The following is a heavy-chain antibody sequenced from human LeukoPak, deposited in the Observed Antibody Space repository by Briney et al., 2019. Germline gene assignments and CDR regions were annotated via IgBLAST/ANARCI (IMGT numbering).Heavy chain of an antibody. J-gene: IGHJ4*02. CDR2: IYYSGST. V-gene: IGHV4-59*12. D-gene: IGHD6-19*01. CDR1: GGSISSYY. Sequence: SETLSLTCTVSGGSISSYYWSWIRQPPGKGLEWIGYIYYSGSTKYNPSLKSRVTISVDTSKNQFSLKLSSVTAADTAVYYCARVAVAGYYFDYWGQGTLVTVSS. CDR3: ARVAVAGYYFDY.